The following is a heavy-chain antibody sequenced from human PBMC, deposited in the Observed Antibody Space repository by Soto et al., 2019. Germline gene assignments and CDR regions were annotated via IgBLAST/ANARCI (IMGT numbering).Heavy chain of an antibody. V-gene: IGHV4-34*01. CDR1: GGSFSGYY. CDR3: ATKQVLLWFGERDAFDI. D-gene: IGHD3-10*01. J-gene: IGHJ3*02. CDR2: IHHSGST. Sequence: XXTLSLRCAVYGGSFSGYYWHWIRQPPGKGLEWIGEIHHSGSTNYNPSLKSRVTISVDTSKNQFSLKLSSVTAADKAVYYCATKQVLLWFGERDAFDIWGQGTMVTVSS.